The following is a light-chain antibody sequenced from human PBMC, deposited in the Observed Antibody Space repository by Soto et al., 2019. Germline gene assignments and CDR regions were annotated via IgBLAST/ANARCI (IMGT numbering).Light chain of an antibody. Sequence: QSVLTQPPSVSASHGQKVPISCSGSTSNIGNHYVSWFQQFPGTAPKLLFFENDKRPAGIPDRFSGATSGTAATLGITGLKTGDEADYYCGTWDSSLSGYVFATGTKVTVL. V-gene: IGLV1-51*02. CDR1: TSNIGNHY. J-gene: IGLJ1*01. CDR3: GTWDSSLSGYV. CDR2: END.